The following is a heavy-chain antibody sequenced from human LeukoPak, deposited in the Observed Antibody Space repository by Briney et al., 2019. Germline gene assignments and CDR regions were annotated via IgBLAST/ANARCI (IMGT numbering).Heavy chain of an antibody. CDR3: ARGADSDAFDI. CDR1: GGSFSGYY. Sequence: PSETLSLTCAVYGGSFSGYYWSWIRQPPGKGLEWIGEINHSGSTNYNPSLKSRVTISVDTSKNQFSLKLSSVTAADTAVYYCARGADSDAFDIWGQGTMVTVSS. V-gene: IGHV4-34*01. CDR2: INHSGST. J-gene: IGHJ3*02.